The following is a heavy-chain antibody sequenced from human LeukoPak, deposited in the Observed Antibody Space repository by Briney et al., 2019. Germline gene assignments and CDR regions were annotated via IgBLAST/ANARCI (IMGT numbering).Heavy chain of an antibody. Sequence: PSETLFLTCTVSGGSTTSYYWSWIRQPPGKGLEWIGYIYYSGSTNYSPSLKSRVTISVDTSKNHFSLKLSSVTAADTAVYYCASIRMVRGVINLDYWGQGTLVTVSS. V-gene: IGHV4-59*01. CDR3: ASIRMVRGVINLDY. D-gene: IGHD3-10*01. CDR1: GGSTTSYY. CDR2: IYYSGST. J-gene: IGHJ4*01.